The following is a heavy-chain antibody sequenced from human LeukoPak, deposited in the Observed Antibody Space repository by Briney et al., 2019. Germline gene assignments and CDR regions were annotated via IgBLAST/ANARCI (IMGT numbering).Heavy chain of an antibody. CDR1: GFTLCRYE. CDR3: AELGITMIGGV. CDR2: ISSSGSPI. D-gene: IGHD3-10*02. Sequence: GGSVRLFCAPSGFTLCRYEMHGVRGAPGGGGVGVSYISSSGSPIYYADSVKGRFTISRDNAKNSLYLQMNSLRAEDTAVYYCAELGITMIGGVWGKGTTVTVSS. V-gene: IGHV3-48*03. J-gene: IGHJ6*04.